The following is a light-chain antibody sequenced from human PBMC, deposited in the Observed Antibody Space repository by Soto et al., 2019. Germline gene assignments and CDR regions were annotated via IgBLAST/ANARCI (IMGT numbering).Light chain of an antibody. CDR3: QSYDSGLRGYVV. CDR1: RSNIGAGYD. V-gene: IGLV1-40*01. CDR2: GNS. Sequence: QAVLTQPPSVSGAPGQRVTISCTGSRSNIGAGYDVHWYQQLPGTAPKLLIYGNSNRPSGVPDRFSGSKSGTSASLAITGLQGEEEADFYAQSYDSGLRGYVVFGGGPRVTV. J-gene: IGLJ2*01.